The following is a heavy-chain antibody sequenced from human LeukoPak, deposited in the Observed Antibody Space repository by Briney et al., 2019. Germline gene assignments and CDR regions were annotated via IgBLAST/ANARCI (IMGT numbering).Heavy chain of an antibody. CDR2: IYTSGST. V-gene: IGHV4-4*07. CDR1: GGSISSYY. D-gene: IGHD6-13*01. J-gene: IGHJ6*03. CDR3: ARDSYFYSSSWRGYYYYYMDV. Sequence: SETLSLTCTVSGGSISSYYWSWIRQPAGKGLEWIGRIYTSGSTNYNPSLKGRVTMSVDTSKNQFSLKLSSVTAADTAVYYCARDSYFYSSSWRGYYYYYMDVWGKGTTVTISS.